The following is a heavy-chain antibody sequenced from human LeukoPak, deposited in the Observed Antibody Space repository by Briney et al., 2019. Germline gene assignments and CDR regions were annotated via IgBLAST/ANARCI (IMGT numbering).Heavy chain of an antibody. J-gene: IGHJ4*02. V-gene: IGHV3-53*04. CDR2: IYSGGST. D-gene: IGHD3-22*01. CDR1: GFTVSSNY. CDR3: ARVLVDYYDSSGYYYFDY. Sequence: PGGSLRLSCAASGFTVSSNYMSWVRQAPGKGLEWVSVIYSGGSTYYADSVKGRFTISRHNSKNTLYLQMNSLRAEDTAVYYCARVLVDYYDSSGYYYFDYWGQGTLVTVSS.